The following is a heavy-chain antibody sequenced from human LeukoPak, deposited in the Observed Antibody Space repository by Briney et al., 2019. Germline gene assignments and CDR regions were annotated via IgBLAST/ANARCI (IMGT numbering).Heavy chain of an antibody. CDR3: ARGIKYYYDSTYYIDV. V-gene: IGHV4-30-4*02. J-gene: IGHJ6*03. D-gene: IGHD3-22*01. Sequence: PSETLSLTCTVSGGSISRGDYYWNWIRQPPGKGLEWIGYIYYSGSTYYNPSLKSRVTISVDTSKNQFSLKLSSVTAADTAVYYCARGIKYYYDSTYYIDVWGKGTTVTVSS. CDR2: IYYSGST. CDR1: GGSISRGDYY.